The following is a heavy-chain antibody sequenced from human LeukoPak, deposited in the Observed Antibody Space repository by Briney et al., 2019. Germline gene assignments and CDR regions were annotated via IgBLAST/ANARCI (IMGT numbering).Heavy chain of an antibody. D-gene: IGHD5-12*01. CDR2: IYTSGIT. CDR3: ARDSDSGYDELDY. CDR1: GFTVSSNF. V-gene: IGHV3-66*01. J-gene: IGHJ4*02. Sequence: GGSLRLSCAVSGFTVSSNFMTWVRQAPGKGPEWVSVIYTSGITYYADSVRGRFTISRDNSKNTLYLQMDSLTAEDTAVYYCARDSDSGYDELDYWGQGTLVTVSS.